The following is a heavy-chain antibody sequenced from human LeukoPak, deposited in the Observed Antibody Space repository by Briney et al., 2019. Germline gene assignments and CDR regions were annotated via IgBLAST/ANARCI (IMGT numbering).Heavy chain of an antibody. CDR1: GTSTNSYY. Sequence: SETLSLTCSVSGTSTNSYYWSWIRLPPGQGLEWIGCVYTSGGTTYNPSLKSRVTISVDTSRSQVSLKLSSVTAADTAVYYCAGDKITFGKFIVLFDYGGQGPLAPASS. J-gene: IGHJ4*02. D-gene: IGHD3-16*02. V-gene: IGHV4-59*01. CDR3: AGDKITFGKFIVLFDY. CDR2: VYTSGGT.